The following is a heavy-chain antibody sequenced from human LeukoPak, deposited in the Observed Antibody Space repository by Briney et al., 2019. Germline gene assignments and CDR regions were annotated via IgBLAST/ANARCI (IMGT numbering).Heavy chain of an antibody. D-gene: IGHD3-10*01. J-gene: IGHJ4*02. V-gene: IGHV4-31*03. CDR2: IYYSETT. Sequence: SQTLSLTCTVSGGSISSGPYYWSWLRQHPGKGLEWIGYIYYSETTYYNPSLTSRVTMSVDTYKNQFSLKLSSLTAADTAVYYCARGYYYGSGSIHFDYWGQGTLVPVSS. CDR1: GGSISSGPYY. CDR3: ARGYYYGSGSIHFDY.